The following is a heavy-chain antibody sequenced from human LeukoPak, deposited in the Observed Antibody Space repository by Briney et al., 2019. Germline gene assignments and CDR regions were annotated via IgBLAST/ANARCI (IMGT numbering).Heavy chain of an antibody. Sequence: PGGSLRLSCAASGFSFSSYVMHWVRQAPGKGLEWVAVIWYDGTNKYYADSVKGRFTISRDNSKKTVYLQMNSLRAEDTAVYYCAKRGPGSPQSGKYYFDYWGQGTLVTVSS. D-gene: IGHD3-10*01. CDR3: AKRGPGSPQSGKYYFDY. CDR2: IWYDGTNK. V-gene: IGHV3-33*06. CDR1: GFSFSSYV. J-gene: IGHJ4*02.